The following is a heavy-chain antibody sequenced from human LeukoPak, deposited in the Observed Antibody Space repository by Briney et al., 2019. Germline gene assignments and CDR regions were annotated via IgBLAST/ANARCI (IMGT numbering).Heavy chain of an antibody. V-gene: IGHV4-61*02. D-gene: IGHD6-13*01. Sequence: SETLSLTCTVSGGSISSGSYYWSWIRQPAGKGLEWIGRIYTSGSTNYNPSLKSRVTISVDTSKNQFSLKLSSVTAADTAVYYCARSIAAAGTTAYYYYHYMDVWGKGTTVTISS. CDR1: GGSISSGSYY. CDR2: IYTSGST. CDR3: ARSIAAAGTTAYYYYHYMDV. J-gene: IGHJ6*03.